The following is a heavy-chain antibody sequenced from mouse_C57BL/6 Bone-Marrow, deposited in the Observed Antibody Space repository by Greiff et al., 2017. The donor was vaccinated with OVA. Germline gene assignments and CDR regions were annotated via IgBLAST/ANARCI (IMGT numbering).Heavy chain of an antibody. D-gene: IGHD1-1*01. CDR3: ARDASSYRFAY. CDR2: SRNKANDYTT. CDR1: GFTFSDFY. V-gene: IGHV7-1*01. J-gene: IGHJ3*01. Sequence: EVKLVESGGGLVQSGRSLRLSCATSGFTFSDFYMEWVRQAPGKGLEWIAASRNKANDYTTEYSASVKGRFIVSRDTSQSILYLQMNALRAEDTAIYYCARDASSYRFAYWGQGTLVTVSA.